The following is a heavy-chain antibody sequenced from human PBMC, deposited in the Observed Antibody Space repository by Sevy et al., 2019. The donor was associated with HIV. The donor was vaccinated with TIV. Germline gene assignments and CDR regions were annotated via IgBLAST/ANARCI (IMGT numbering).Heavy chain of an antibody. CDR1: GDSISTSYY. J-gene: IGHJ4*02. Sequence: SENLSLTCTVSGDSISTSYYWGWIRQPPGKGPEWIANIYYTGTTYSNPSLESRITISVDPSKNQFSLKLSSVTAADTAVYYCAWIRRDDYSIIDYWGQGALVTVSS. V-gene: IGHV4-39*01. D-gene: IGHD4-4*01. CDR3: AWIRRDDYSIIDY. CDR2: IYYTGTT.